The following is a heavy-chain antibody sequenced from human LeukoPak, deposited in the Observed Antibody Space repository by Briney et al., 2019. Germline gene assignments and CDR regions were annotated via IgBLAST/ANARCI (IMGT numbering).Heavy chain of an antibody. Sequence: GGSLRLSCVASGFTFSSHAMYWVRQAPGKGLEWVSTISAGPGDTYYADSVKGRFTISRDNSKNTLFLQTNSLRAEDTAVYYCAKEDHYYYDSSGYDYWGQGTLVTVSS. CDR1: GFTFSSHA. CDR3: AKEDHYYYDSSGYDY. V-gene: IGHV3-23*01. J-gene: IGHJ4*02. D-gene: IGHD3-22*01. CDR2: ISAGPGDT.